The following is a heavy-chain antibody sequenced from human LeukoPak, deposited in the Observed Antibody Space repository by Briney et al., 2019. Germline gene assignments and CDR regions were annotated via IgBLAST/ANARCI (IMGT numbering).Heavy chain of an antibody. CDR2: INHSGST. CDR1: GGSISSYY. V-gene: IGHV4-34*01. D-gene: IGHD4/OR15-4a*01. Sequence: SETLSLTCTVSGGSISSYYWSWIRQPPGKGLEWIGEINHSGSTNYNPSLKSRVTISVDTSKNQFSLKLSSVTAADTAVYYCARRRYGGNYYFDYWGQGTLVTVSS. CDR3: ARRRYGGNYYFDY. J-gene: IGHJ4*02.